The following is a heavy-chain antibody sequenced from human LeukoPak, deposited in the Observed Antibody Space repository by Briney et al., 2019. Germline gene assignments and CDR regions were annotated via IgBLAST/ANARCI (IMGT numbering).Heavy chain of an antibody. CDR3: TTDQRITVFGVVVNDHGAFDI. Sequence: GGSLRLSCAASGFTFSNARMNWVRQAPGKGLEWVGRIKSKSDGGTTDYAAPVKGRFAISRDDSKNTLYLQMNSLKTEDTAVYYCTTDQRITVFGVVVNDHGAFDIWGQGTMVTVSS. J-gene: IGHJ3*02. V-gene: IGHV3-15*01. CDR1: GFTFSNAR. D-gene: IGHD3-3*01. CDR2: IKSKSDGGTT.